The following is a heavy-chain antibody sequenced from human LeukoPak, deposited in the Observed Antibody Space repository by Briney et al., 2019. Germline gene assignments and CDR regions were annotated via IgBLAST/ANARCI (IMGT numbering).Heavy chain of an antibody. CDR2: INHSGST. J-gene: IGHJ4*02. Sequence: SETLSLTCAVYGGSFSGYYWSWIRQPPGKGLEWIGEINHSGSTNYNPSLKSRVTISVDTSKNQFSLKLSSVTAADTAVYYCARGVYYDSSGYYLSIYFDYWGQGTLVTVSS. CDR3: ARGVYYDSSGYYLSIYFDY. CDR1: GGSFSGYY. D-gene: IGHD3-22*01. V-gene: IGHV4-34*01.